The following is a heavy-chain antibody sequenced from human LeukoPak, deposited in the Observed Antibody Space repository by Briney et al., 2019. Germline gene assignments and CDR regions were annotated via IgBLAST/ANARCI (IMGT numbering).Heavy chain of an antibody. CDR2: ISSSSSTI. D-gene: IGHD4-23*01. J-gene: IGHJ3*02. Sequence: GGSLRLSCAASGFTFSSYSMNWVRQAPGKGLEWVSYISSSSSTIYHADSVKGRFTISRDNAKNSLYLQMNSLRAEDTAVYYCARTDYGGNGVRLYAFDIWGQGTMVTVSS. CDR3: ARTDYGGNGVRLYAFDI. CDR1: GFTFSSYS. V-gene: IGHV3-48*01.